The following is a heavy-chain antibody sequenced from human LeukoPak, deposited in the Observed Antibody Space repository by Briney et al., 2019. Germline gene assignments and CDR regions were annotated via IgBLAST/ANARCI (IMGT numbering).Heavy chain of an antibody. CDR2: IWYDGTNK. D-gene: IGHD3-22*01. J-gene: IGHJ4*02. Sequence: GGSLRLSCAASGFTFTSYGIHWVRQAPGKGLEWVAFIWYDGTNKYYADSVKGRFTISRDNSNNILYLQMDSLRAEDTAVYYCATQFRHAYYYDSRAYWEYFDSWGRGTMVTVPS. CDR3: ATQFRHAYYYDSRAYWEYFDS. CDR1: GFTFTSYG. V-gene: IGHV3-30*02.